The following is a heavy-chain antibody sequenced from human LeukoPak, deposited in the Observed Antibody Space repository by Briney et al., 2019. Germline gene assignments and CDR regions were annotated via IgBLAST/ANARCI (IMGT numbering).Heavy chain of an antibody. D-gene: IGHD3-16*02. CDR2: IKQDGSEK. V-gene: IGHV3-7*04. CDR1: GFTFDTYW. CDR3: ARGDTQSKYRQFDS. Sequence: GGSLRLSCAASGFTFDTYWMSWVRQAPGKGLEWVANIKQDGSEKDYVDSVMGRFTISRDNAKNSLYLQMNSLRAEDTGVYYCARGDTQSKYRQFDSWGQGSLVIVSS. J-gene: IGHJ4*02.